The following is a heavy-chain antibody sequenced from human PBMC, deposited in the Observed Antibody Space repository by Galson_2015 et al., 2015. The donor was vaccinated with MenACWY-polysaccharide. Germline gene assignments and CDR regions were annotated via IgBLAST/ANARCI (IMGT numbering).Heavy chain of an antibody. CDR1: GYTFTGYY. V-gene: IGHV1-2*02. CDR3: ATDFSSSWSLDY. J-gene: IGHJ4*02. Sequence: SVQVSCKASGYTFTGYYMHWVRQAPGQGLEWMGWINPNSGGTNYAQKFQGRVTMTRDTSISTAYMELSRLRSDDTAVYYCATDFSSSWSLDYWGQGTLVTVSS. CDR2: INPNSGGT. D-gene: IGHD6-13*01.